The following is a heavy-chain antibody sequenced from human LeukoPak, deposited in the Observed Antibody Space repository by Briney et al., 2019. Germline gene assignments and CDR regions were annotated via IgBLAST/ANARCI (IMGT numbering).Heavy chain of an antibody. V-gene: IGHV3-48*01. CDR3: ARGDCSGGSCYLSLTTIDY. Sequence: GRSLRLSCAASGFTFSSYSMNWVRQAPGKGLEWVSYISSSTSTIYYADSVKGRFTISRDNAKNSLYLQMNSLRAEDTALYYCARGDCSGGSCYLSLTTIDYWGQGTLVTVSS. D-gene: IGHD2-15*01. CDR2: ISSSTSTI. J-gene: IGHJ4*02. CDR1: GFTFSSYS.